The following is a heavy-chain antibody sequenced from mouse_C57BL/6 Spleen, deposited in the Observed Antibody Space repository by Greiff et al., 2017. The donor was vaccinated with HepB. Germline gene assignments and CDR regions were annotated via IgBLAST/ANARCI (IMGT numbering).Heavy chain of an antibody. D-gene: IGHD2-1*01. CDR1: GFTFTDYY. CDR3: ARQMGNGNPYFDY. J-gene: IGHJ2*01. CDR2: VYPYNGGT. V-gene: IGHV1-36*01. Sequence: VQLKESGPVLVKPGPSVKISCKASGFTFTDYYMHWVKQSHGKSLEWIGLVYPYNGGTSYNQKFKGKATLTVDTSSSTAYMELNSLTSEDSAVYYCARQMGNGNPYFDYWGQGTTLTVSS.